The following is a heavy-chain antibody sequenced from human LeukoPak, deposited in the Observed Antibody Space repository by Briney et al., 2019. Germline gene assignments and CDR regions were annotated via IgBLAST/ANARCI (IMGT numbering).Heavy chain of an antibody. V-gene: IGHV3-21*01. D-gene: IGHD1-26*01. CDR1: RFTFSSYG. J-gene: IGHJ3*02. CDR3: AREVRWELLSGPYAFDI. Sequence: GGTLRLSCSASRFTFSSYGMSWVRQAPGKGLEWVSGISSIDGSTYYADSVKGRFTISRDNAKNSLYLQMNSLRAEDTAVYYCAREVRWELLSGPYAFDIWGQGTMVTVSS. CDR2: ISSIDGST.